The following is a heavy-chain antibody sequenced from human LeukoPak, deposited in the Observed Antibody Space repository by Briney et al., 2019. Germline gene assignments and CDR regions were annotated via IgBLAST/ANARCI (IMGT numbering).Heavy chain of an antibody. CDR2: ISSDGSTT. J-gene: IGHJ4*02. V-gene: IGHV3-74*01. Sequence: PGGSLRLSCAASGFTFSSYWMHWVRQATGKGLVWVSRISSDGSTTSYADSVEGRFTISRDNAKNTLYLQMNSLKAEDTAVYYCARVLDRWGQGTLVTVSS. CDR3: ARVLDR. CDR1: GFTFSSYW.